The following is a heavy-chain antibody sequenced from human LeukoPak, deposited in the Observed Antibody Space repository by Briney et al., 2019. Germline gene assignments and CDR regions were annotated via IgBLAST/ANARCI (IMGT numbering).Heavy chain of an antibody. CDR3: AKAPYSGYACHFDY. CDR1: GFTFDDYA. V-gene: IGHV3-9*01. D-gene: IGHD5-12*01. CDR2: ISWNSGSI. Sequence: GRSLRLSCAASGFTFDDYAMHWVRQAPGKGLEWVSGISWNSGSIGYADSVKGRFTISRDNAKNSLYLQMNSLRAEDTALYYCAKAPYSGYACHFDYWGQGTLVTVSS. J-gene: IGHJ4*02.